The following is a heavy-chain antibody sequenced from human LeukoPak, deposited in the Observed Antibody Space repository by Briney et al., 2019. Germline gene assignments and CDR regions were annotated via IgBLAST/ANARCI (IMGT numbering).Heavy chain of an antibody. CDR2: ISSSSSTI. V-gene: IGHV3-48*01. J-gene: IGHJ1*01. Sequence: GGSLRLSCAASGFTFSSYSMNWVRQAPGKGLEWVSYISSSSSTIYYADSVEGRFTISRDNAKNSLYLQMNSLRAEDTAVYYCARGGTTRAEYFQHWGQGTLVTVSS. CDR3: ARGGTTRAEYFQH. CDR1: GFTFSSYS. D-gene: IGHD1-7*01.